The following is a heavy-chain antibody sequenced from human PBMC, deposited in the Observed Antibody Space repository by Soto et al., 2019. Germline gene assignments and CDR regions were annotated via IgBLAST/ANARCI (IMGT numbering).Heavy chain of an antibody. CDR3: ARAGYASSWSTDFYYAMDV. J-gene: IGHJ6*02. V-gene: IGHV3-30*03. CDR1: GFAFSNYG. D-gene: IGHD6-19*01. Sequence: GGSLRLSCAVSGFAFSNYGVHWVRQAPGKGLEWVAVISYDGSDKCQADSVKGRFTISRDNSKNTLFLQMNDLRPEDTAVYYCARAGYASSWSTDFYYAMDVWGQGTRVTVSS. CDR2: ISYDGSDK.